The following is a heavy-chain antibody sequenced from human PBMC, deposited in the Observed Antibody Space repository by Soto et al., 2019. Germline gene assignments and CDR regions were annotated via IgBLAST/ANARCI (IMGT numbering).Heavy chain of an antibody. Sequence: PSETLSLTCTVSGGSVSSGSYYWSWIRQPPGKGLEWIGYIYYSGSTNYNPSLKSRVTISVDTSKNQFSLKLSSVTAADTAVYYCARAGAGRYFDLYYYYYYGMDVWGQGTTVTVSS. J-gene: IGHJ6*02. CDR1: GGSVSSGSYY. CDR2: IYYSGST. D-gene: IGHD3-9*01. CDR3: ARAGAGRYFDLYYYYYYGMDV. V-gene: IGHV4-61*01.